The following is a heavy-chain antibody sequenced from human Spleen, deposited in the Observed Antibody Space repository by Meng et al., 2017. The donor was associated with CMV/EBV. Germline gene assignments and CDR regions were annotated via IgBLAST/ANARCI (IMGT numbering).Heavy chain of an antibody. V-gene: IGHV3-7*01. Sequence: GGSLRLSCAASGFTFSSYGMHWVRQAPGKGLEWVANIKQDGSEKYYVDSVKGRFTISRDNAKNSLYLQMNSLRAEDTAVYYCARDLIVVVPAAIGESYYYYGMDVWGQGTTVTVSS. J-gene: IGHJ6*02. D-gene: IGHD2-2*01. CDR1: GFTFSSYG. CDR2: IKQDGSEK. CDR3: ARDLIVVVPAAIGESYYYYGMDV.